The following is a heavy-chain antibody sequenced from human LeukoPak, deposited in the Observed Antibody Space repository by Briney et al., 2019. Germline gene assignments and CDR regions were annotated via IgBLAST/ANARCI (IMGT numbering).Heavy chain of an antibody. CDR3: AKGNGIKLDYYYYYYMDV. CDR2: ISGSGDST. CDR1: GFTFNSYA. Sequence: PGGSLRLSCAASGFTFNSYALTWVRQAPGKGLEWVSGISGSGDSTYYADSVKGRFTISRDNSKNTLYLQMNSLRAEDTAVYYCAKGNGIKLDYYYYYYMDVWGKGTTVTVSS. J-gene: IGHJ6*03. V-gene: IGHV3-23*01. D-gene: IGHD1-14*01.